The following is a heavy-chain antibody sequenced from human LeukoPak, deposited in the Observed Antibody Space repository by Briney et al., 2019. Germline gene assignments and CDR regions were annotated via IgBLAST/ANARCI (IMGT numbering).Heavy chain of an antibody. Sequence: GGSLRLSCAASGFTFSSYAMHWVRQAPGKGLEWVAVISYDGSNKYYADSVKGRFTISRDNSKNTLYLQMNSLRAEDTAVYYCAKDRGSWFALFDSWGQGTLVTVSS. CDR1: GFTFSSYA. V-gene: IGHV3-30*04. CDR3: AKDRGSWFALFDS. J-gene: IGHJ4*02. D-gene: IGHD6-13*01. CDR2: ISYDGSNK.